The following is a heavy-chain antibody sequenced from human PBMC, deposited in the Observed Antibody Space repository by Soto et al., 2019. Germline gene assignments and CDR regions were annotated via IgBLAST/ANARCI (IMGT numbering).Heavy chain of an antibody. CDR1: GYSFTNSD. CDR3: ARRPHCSGGICYYGLDN. Sequence: ASGKVSCKASGYSFTNSDINWVRQAPGQGLEWMGWMNPDSGHAAYAQKFQGRVTLTTSTSTSTVYMEMRSLGSEDTAVYYCARRPHCSGGICYYGLDNWGQ. V-gene: IGHV1-8*01. CDR2: MNPDSGHA. D-gene: IGHD6-25*01. J-gene: IGHJ6*02.